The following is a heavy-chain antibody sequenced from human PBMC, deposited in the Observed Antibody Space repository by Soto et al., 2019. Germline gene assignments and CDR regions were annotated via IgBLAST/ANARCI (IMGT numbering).Heavy chain of an antibody. CDR2: ISGSGGST. V-gene: IGHV3-23*01. CDR1: GFTFSSYA. CDR3: AKALSPGPCCYYFDY. D-gene: IGHD2-15*01. J-gene: IGHJ4*02. Sequence: EVQLLESGGGLVQPGGSLRLSCAASGFTFSSYAMSWVRQAPGKGLEWVSAISGSGGSTYYADSVKGRFTISRDNSKNTLYLQMKSLRAEDTAVYYCAKALSPGPCCYYFDYWGQGTLVTVSS.